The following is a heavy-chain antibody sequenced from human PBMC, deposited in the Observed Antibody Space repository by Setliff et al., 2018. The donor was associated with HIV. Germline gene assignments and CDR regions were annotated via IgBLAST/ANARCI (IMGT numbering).Heavy chain of an antibody. J-gene: IGHJ4*02. D-gene: IGHD7-27*01. V-gene: IGHV3-23*01. CDR3: AKNWGSRGIWGVFDY. CDR2: ITGFGGRT. Sequence: PGGSLRLSCAASGFTFINFGLSWVRQAPGKGLEWVSTITGFGGRTYYADSVKGRFTISKDTSNNTLYLQMNSLRADDTALYYCAKNWGSRGIWGVFDYWGQGTLVTVSS. CDR1: GFTFINFG.